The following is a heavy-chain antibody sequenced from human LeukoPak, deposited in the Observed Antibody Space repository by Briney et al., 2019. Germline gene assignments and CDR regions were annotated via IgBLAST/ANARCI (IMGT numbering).Heavy chain of an antibody. Sequence: SETLSLTCTVSGGSISSGDFYWSWIRQHPGKGLEWIGYIYYSGTTYYSPSLKSRVTISVDTSKNQFSLKLDSVTAADTAVYYCARWTLRVGATRADAFDIWGQGTMVTVSS. CDR2: IYYSGTT. J-gene: IGHJ3*02. V-gene: IGHV4-31*03. CDR1: GGSISSGDFY. D-gene: IGHD1-26*01. CDR3: ARWTLRVGATRADAFDI.